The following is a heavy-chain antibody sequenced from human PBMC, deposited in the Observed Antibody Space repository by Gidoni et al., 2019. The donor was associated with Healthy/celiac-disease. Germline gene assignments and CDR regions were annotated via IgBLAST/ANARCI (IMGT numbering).Heavy chain of an antibody. CDR2: IYYSGST. V-gene: IGHV4-59*01. J-gene: IGHJ4*02. CDR3: ARLKVVSSGYYPYYFDY. CDR1: GGSISSYY. Sequence: QVQLQESGPGLVKPSETLSLTCTVSGGSISSYYWRWIRQPPGKGLEWIGYIYYSGSTNYNPSLKSRVTISVDTSKNQFSLKLSSVTAADTAVYYCARLKVVSSGYYPYYFDYWGQGTLVTVSS. D-gene: IGHD3-22*01.